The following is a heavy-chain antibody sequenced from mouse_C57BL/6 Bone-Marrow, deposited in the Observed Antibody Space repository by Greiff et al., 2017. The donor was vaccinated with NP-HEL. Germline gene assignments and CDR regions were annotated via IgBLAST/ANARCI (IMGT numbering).Heavy chain of an antibody. J-gene: IGHJ4*01. CDR3: ARGYGNYYAMDY. CDR2: INYDGSST. Sequence: EVHLVESEGGLVQPGSSMKLSCTASGFTFSDYYMAWVRQVPEKGLEWVANINYDGSSTYYLDSLKSRFIISRDNAKNILYLQMSSLKSEDTATYYCARGYGNYYAMDYWGQGTSVTVSS. D-gene: IGHD2-1*01. CDR1: GFTFSDYY. V-gene: IGHV5-16*01.